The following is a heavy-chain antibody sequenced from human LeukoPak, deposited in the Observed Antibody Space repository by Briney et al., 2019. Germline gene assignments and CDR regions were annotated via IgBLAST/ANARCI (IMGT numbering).Heavy chain of an antibody. Sequence: GGSLRLSCAASGFTFSSYAMSWVRQAPGKGLEWVSSISGSGGSTYYADSVKGRFTISRDNSKNTLYLQMNSLRAEDTAVYYCAKDQGGSGSYRGSFDYWGQGTLVTVSS. V-gene: IGHV3-23*01. CDR3: AKDQGGSGSYRGSFDY. CDR2: ISGSGGST. CDR1: GFTFSSYA. D-gene: IGHD1-26*01. J-gene: IGHJ4*02.